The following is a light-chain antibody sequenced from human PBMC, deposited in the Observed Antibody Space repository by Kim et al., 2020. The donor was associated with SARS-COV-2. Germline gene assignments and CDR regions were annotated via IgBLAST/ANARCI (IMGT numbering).Light chain of an antibody. Sequence: SGTISCTGTSSDVGGYNYVSWYQQHPGKAPKLMIYDVSKRPSGVPDRFSGSKSGNTASLTISGLQAEDEADYYCCSYAGSYTPVVFGGGTQLTVL. CDR1: SSDVGGYNY. CDR3: CSYAGSYTPVV. V-gene: IGLV2-11*01. CDR2: DVS. J-gene: IGLJ2*01.